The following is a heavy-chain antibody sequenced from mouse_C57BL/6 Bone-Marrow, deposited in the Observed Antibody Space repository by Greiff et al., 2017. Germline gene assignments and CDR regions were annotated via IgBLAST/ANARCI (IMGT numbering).Heavy chain of an antibody. CDR3: ARRGTRVVTPFEC. D-gene: IGHD1-1*02. CDR2: IYPGGGYT. Sequence: VQLHQSGAELVRPGTSVKMSCKASGYTFTNYWIGWAKQRPGHGLEWIGDIYPGGGYTNYNETFKGKATLTADKSSSTAYVQFSRLTSEDSAIYCCARRGTRVVTPFECGGKGTTL. CDR1: GYTFTNYW. J-gene: IGHJ2*01. V-gene: IGHV1-63*01.